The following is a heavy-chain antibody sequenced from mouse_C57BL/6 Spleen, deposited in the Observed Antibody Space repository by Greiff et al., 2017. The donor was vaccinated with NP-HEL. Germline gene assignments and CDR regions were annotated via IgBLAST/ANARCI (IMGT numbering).Heavy chain of an antibody. CDR1: GYTFTDYN. CDR3: ARAYYSNYVSPWFAY. D-gene: IGHD2-5*01. V-gene: IGHV1-18*01. Sequence: EVKLQESGPELVKPGASVKIPCKASGYTFTDYNMDWVKQSHGKSLEWIGDINPNNGGIIYNQKFKGKATLTVDKSSSTAYMELRSLTSEDTAFYYCARAYYSNYVSPWFAYWGQGTLVTVSA. J-gene: IGHJ3*01. CDR2: INPNNGGI.